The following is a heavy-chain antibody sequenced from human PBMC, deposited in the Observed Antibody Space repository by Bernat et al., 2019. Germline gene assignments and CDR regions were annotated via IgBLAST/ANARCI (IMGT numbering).Heavy chain of an antibody. CDR3: GTGRYGVSFDP. Sequence: QVQLVQSGAEVKKPGASVKVSCKVSGYTLTELSMHWVRQAPGKALEWMGGFDPEVGETIYAQQFQGRVNRTEDTTTDKAEMELRSLRAEDTAMYYCGTGRYGVSFDPWGQGTLVTVSS. CDR1: GYTLTELS. CDR2: FDPEVGET. V-gene: IGHV1-24*01. J-gene: IGHJ5*02. D-gene: IGHD3-10*01.